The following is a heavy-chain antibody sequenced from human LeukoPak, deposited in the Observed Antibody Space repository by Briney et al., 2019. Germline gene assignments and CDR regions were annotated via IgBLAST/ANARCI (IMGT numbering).Heavy chain of an antibody. CDR3: AKGSYYDSSGSFYFVY. D-gene: IGHD3-22*01. Sequence: GGSLRLSCAASGFTFSSYAMSWVRQAPGKGLEWVSGISGSGDNTYYADSVKGRFTISRDNSKNTLYVQVNSLGTEDTAAYYCAKGSYYDSSGSFYFVYWGQGTLVTVSS. CDR2: ISGSGDNT. V-gene: IGHV3-23*01. CDR1: GFTFSSYA. J-gene: IGHJ4*02.